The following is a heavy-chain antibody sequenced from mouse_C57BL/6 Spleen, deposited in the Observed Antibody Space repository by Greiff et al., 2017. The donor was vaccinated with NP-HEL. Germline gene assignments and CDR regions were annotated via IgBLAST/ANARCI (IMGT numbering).Heavy chain of an antibody. J-gene: IGHJ2*01. CDR2: IYPGGGYT. V-gene: IGHV1-63*01. D-gene: IGHD1-1*01. CDR3: ARIDYGSSYFDY. Sequence: QVQLQQSGAELVRPGTSVKMSCKASGYTFTNYWIGWAKQRPGHGLEWIGDIYPGGGYTNYNEKFKGKATMTADKSSSTAYMQFSSLTSEDSAIYYCARIDYGSSYFDYWGQGTTLTVSS. CDR1: GYTFTNYW.